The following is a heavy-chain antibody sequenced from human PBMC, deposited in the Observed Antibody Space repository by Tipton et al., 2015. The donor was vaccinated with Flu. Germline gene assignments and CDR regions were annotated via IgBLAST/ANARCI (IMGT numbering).Heavy chain of an antibody. Sequence: QLVQSGAEVKKPGTSVKVSCKASGYSFTNYGISWMRQAPGQGLEWMGWISAYNGYTNYAQSLQGRFTMTTDTSTSTAYMELKSLGSDDTAVYYCARDWILVVPPSMPTYYFYGIDVWGQGTTVTVSS. D-gene: IGHD2-2*01. CDR3: ARDWILVVPPSMPTYYFYGIDV. J-gene: IGHJ6*02. V-gene: IGHV1-18*01. CDR1: GYSFTNYG. CDR2: ISAYNGYT.